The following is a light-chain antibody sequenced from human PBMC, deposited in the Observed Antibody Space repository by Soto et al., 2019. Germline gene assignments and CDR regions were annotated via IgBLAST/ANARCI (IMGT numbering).Light chain of an antibody. V-gene: IGKV3-20*01. CDR1: QSISSSK. J-gene: IGKJ5*01. CDR3: QQYGSSIT. Sequence: EIVMTHSPATLSVSPGESATLSCRASQSISSSKLAWYQQKPGQAPRLLIYGASSRATGIPDRFSGSGSGTDFTLTINRLEPEDFAVYYCQQYGSSITFGQGTRLEIK. CDR2: GAS.